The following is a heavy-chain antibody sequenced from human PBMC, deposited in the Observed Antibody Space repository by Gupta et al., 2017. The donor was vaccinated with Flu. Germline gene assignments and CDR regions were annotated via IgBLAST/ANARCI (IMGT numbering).Heavy chain of an antibody. CDR1: GGSFSGYY. D-gene: IGHD2-2*01. Sequence: QVQLQQWGAGLLKPSETLSLTCAVYGGSFSGYYWSWIRQPPGTGLEWIGEINHSGSTNYNPSLKSRVTISVDTSKNQFSLKLSSVTAADTAVYYCARGSGISGIVVVPAAKNDTGIDYWGQGTLVTVSS. CDR2: INHSGST. CDR3: ARGSGISGIVVVPAAKNDTGIDY. V-gene: IGHV4-34*01. J-gene: IGHJ4*02.